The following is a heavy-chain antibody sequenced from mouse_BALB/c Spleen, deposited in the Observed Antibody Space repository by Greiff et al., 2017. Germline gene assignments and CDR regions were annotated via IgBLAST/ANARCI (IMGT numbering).Heavy chain of an antibody. D-gene: IGHD4-1*01. CDR1: GYTFPSYW. V-gene: IGHV1-7*01. Sequence: VQLQESGAELAKPGASVKMSCKASGYTFPSYWMHWVKQRPGQGLEWIGYINPSTGYTEYNQKFKDKATLTADKSSSTAYMQLSSLTSEDSAVYYCAREAGREGFAYWGQGTLVTVSA. CDR3: AREAGREGFAY. CDR2: INPSTGYT. J-gene: IGHJ3*01.